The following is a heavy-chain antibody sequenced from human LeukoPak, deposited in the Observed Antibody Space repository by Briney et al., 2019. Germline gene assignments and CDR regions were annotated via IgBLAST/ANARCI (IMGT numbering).Heavy chain of an antibody. J-gene: IGHJ6*02. V-gene: IGHV1-2*04. CDR3: ARSDYAYGMDV. D-gene: IGHD3-3*01. CDR1: GYTFSGYY. CDR2: INPNSGGT. Sequence: VWGACETSGYTFSGYYMYWVRQAAGEGPGGMGWINPNSGGTNYAQKLKGWVTMTRDTSISTAYMELSRLRSDDTAVYYCARSDYAYGMDVWGQGTTVTVSS.